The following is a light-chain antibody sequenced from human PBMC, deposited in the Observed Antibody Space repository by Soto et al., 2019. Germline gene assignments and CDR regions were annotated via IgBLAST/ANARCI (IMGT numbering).Light chain of an antibody. Sequence: DIQMTQSPSSLSASVGDRVTITCRASQTIKNYLIWFQHKPGKAPKLLIYAASSLQSGVPSRFSGTGSGTDFTLTISSLQPEDFATYSCQQSYTTPWTFGQGTKVDI. CDR1: QTIKNY. V-gene: IGKV1-39*01. CDR3: QQSYTTPWT. J-gene: IGKJ1*01. CDR2: AAS.